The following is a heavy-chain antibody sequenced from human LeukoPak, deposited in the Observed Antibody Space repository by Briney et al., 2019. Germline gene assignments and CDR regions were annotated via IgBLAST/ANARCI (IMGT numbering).Heavy chain of an antibody. V-gene: IGHV1-24*01. Sequence: ASVKVSCKVSGYTLTELSMHWVRQAPGKGLEWMGGFDPEDGETIYAQKFQGRVTMTEDTSTDTAYMELSSLRSEDTAVYYCAPQQRVLEWLFLLDYWGQGTLVTVSS. J-gene: IGHJ4*02. CDR1: GYTLTELS. D-gene: IGHD3-3*01. CDR3: APQQRVLEWLFLLDY. CDR2: FDPEDGET.